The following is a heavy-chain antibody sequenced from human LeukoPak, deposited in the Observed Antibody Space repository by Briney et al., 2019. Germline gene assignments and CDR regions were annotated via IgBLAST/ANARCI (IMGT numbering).Heavy chain of an antibody. D-gene: IGHD5-12*01. CDR3: AKESEYSGYDIFDY. Sequence: GGSLRLSCAASGFTFSSNAMTWVRQAPGKGLECVSAITAGGDTTYYADSVKGRFTISRDNSKNTLYLQMNSLRAEDTAVYYCAKESEYSGYDIFDYWGQGTLVTVSS. V-gene: IGHV3-23*01. CDR1: GFTFSSNA. J-gene: IGHJ4*02. CDR2: ITAGGDTT.